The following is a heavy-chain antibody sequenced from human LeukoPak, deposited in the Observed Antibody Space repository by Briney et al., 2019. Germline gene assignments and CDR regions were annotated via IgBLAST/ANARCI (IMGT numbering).Heavy chain of an antibody. CDR2: IWYDGSNK. Sequence: GGSLRLSCAASGFTFSSYGMHWVRQAPGKGLEWVAVIWYDGSNKYYADSVKGRFTISRDNSKNTLYLQMNSLRAEDTAVYYCARERDGDYVDAFDYWGQGTLVTVSS. J-gene: IGHJ4*02. CDR3: ARERDGDYVDAFDY. V-gene: IGHV3-33*01. CDR1: GFTFSSYG. D-gene: IGHD4-17*01.